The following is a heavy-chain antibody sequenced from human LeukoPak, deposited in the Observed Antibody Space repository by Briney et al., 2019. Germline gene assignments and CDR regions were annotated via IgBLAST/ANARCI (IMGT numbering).Heavy chain of an antibody. J-gene: IGHJ4*02. Sequence: PSETLSLTCAVYGGSFSGYYWSWIRQPPGKGLEWIGEINHSGSTNYNPSLKSRVTISVDTSKNQFSLKLSSVTAADTAVYYCARGDHYDSSGYSRFLDYWGQGTLVTVSS. CDR1: GGSFSGYY. V-gene: IGHV4-34*01. CDR3: ARGDHYDSSGYSRFLDY. CDR2: INHSGST. D-gene: IGHD3-22*01.